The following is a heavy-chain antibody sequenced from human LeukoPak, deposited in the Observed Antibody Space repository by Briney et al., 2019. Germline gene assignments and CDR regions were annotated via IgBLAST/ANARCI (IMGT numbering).Heavy chain of an antibody. CDR1: GFTFSDYY. Sequence: GGSLRLSCAASGFTFSDYYMSWIRQAPGKGLEWVSYISSSSSTIYYADSVKGRFTISRDNAKNSLYLQMNSLRAEDTAVYYCARGGSYYDSSGYYDWLWYFDLWGRGTLVTVSS. J-gene: IGHJ2*01. D-gene: IGHD3-22*01. V-gene: IGHV3-11*04. CDR2: ISSSSSTI. CDR3: ARGGSYYDSSGYYDWLWYFDL.